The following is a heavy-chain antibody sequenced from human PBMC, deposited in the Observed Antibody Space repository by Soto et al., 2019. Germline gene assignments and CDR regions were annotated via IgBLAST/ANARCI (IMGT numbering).Heavy chain of an antibody. J-gene: IGHJ5*02. V-gene: IGHV4-34*01. CDR3: ARLGGSYSVYPRRRGWFDP. D-gene: IGHD1-26*01. Sequence: SETLSLTXAVYGGSFSGYYWSWIRQPPGKGLEWIGEINHSGSTNYNPSLKSRVTISVDTSKNQFSLKLSSVTAADTAVYYCARLGGSYSVYPRRRGWFDPWGQGTLVTVS. CDR2: INHSGST. CDR1: GGSFSGYY.